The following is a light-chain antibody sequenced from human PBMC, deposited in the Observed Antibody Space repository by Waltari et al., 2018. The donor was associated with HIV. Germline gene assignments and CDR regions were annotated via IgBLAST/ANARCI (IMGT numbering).Light chain of an antibody. Sequence: QSALTQPASVSGSPGQSITLSCTGTSSDVGSYNLFSWYQQHPGKAPKLMIYEVSKRPAGVSNRFSGSKSGNTASLTISGLQAEDEADYYCCSYAGSSTSVFGGGTKLTVL. V-gene: IGLV2-23*02. CDR2: EVS. CDR1: SSDVGSYNL. J-gene: IGLJ2*01. CDR3: CSYAGSSTSV.